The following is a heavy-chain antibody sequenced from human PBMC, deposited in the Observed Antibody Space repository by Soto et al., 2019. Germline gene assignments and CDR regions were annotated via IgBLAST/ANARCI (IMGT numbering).Heavy chain of an antibody. Sequence: GASVKVSCKASGYTFTSYYMHWVRQAPGQGLEWMGIINPSGGSTSYAQKFQGRVTMTRDTSTSTVYMELSSLRSEDTAVYYCARGTLADYYGSGSYDKYYYYGMDVWGQGTTVTVYS. CDR3: ARGTLADYYGSGSYDKYYYYGMDV. V-gene: IGHV1-46*01. D-gene: IGHD3-10*01. CDR1: GYTFTSYY. CDR2: INPSGGST. J-gene: IGHJ6*02.